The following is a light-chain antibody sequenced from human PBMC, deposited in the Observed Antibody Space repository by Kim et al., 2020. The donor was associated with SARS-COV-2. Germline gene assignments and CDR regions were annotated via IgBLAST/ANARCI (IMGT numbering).Light chain of an antibody. Sequence: YELTQPPSVSVAPGKTARITCGGNNIGGKSVHWYQQKPGQAPVLVIYYDTDRPSGIPERFSGSNSGNTATLTISRVEAGDEADYYWKGWGSSSGHHVVFG. CDR2: YDT. V-gene: IGLV3-21*04. CDR1: NIGGKS. J-gene: IGLJ2*01. CDR3: KGWGSSSGHHVV.